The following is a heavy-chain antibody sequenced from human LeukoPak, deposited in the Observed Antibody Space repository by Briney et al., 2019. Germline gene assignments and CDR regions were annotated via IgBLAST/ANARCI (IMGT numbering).Heavy chain of an antibody. D-gene: IGHD3-10*01. CDR3: AKVITGSSDGSDI. J-gene: IGHJ3*02. Sequence: PGGSLRLSCAASGFTFDDYAMHWVRQAPGKGLEWVSGISWNSGSIGYADSVKGRFTISRDNVKNSLFLQMNSLRAEDTALYYCAKVITGSSDGSDIWGQGTMVTVSS. CDR1: GFTFDDYA. V-gene: IGHV3-9*01. CDR2: ISWNSGSI.